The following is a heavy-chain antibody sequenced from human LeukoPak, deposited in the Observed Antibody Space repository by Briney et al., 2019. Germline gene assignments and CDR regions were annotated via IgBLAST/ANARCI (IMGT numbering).Heavy chain of an antibody. CDR3: VRVKGSYFDY. Sequence: PGGSLRLSRAASGFPLSSYSINWVRQAPGKGLEWVSYISSSGSAIYYVDSVKGRFTVSRDNAKNSLFLQMNSPRAEDTAVYYCVRVKGSYFDYWGQGALVTASS. CDR1: GFPLSSYS. V-gene: IGHV3-48*01. CDR2: ISSSGSAI. D-gene: IGHD2-15*01. J-gene: IGHJ4*02.